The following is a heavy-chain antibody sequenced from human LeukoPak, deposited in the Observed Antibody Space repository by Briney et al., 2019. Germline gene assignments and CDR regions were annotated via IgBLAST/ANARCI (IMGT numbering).Heavy chain of an antibody. Sequence: SVKVSCKASGGTFSSYAISWVRQAPGQGLEWMGGIIPIFGTANYAQRFQGRVTITADESTSTAYMELSSQRSEDTAVYYCAREIKGYCSSTSCYEGGFDYWGQGTLVTVSS. CDR1: GGTFSSYA. CDR2: IIPIFGTA. J-gene: IGHJ4*02. CDR3: AREIKGYCSSTSCYEGGFDY. V-gene: IGHV1-69*13. D-gene: IGHD2-2*01.